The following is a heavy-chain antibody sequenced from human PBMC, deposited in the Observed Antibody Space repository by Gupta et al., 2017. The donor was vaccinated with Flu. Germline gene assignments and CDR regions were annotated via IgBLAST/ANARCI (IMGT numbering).Heavy chain of an antibody. CDR2: IFSGDGYK. D-gene: IGHD4/OR15-4a*01. Sequence: QVQLLQSGTEVKRPGASVKVSCKASGYAFTNYYIHWGRQAPGQGLEWIGVIFSGDGYKNYAQKFQGRVTMTRDTSTSTVYMELSSLTAEDTAIYYCAREAPNTFNFDYWGQGTLVAVSS. V-gene: IGHV1-46*01. CDR1: GYAFTNYY. J-gene: IGHJ4*02. CDR3: AREAPNTFNFDY.